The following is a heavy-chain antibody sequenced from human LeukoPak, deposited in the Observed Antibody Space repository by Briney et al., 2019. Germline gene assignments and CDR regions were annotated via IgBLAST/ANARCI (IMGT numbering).Heavy chain of an antibody. D-gene: IGHD6-13*01. Sequence: ASVKVSCKASGGTFSSYAISWVRQAPGQGLEWMGIINPSGGSTSYAQKFQGRVTMTRDTSTSTVYMELSSLRSEDTAVYYCARVLGIAAAGTFGYWGQGTLVTVSS. CDR2: INPSGGST. CDR3: ARVLGIAAAGTFGY. J-gene: IGHJ4*02. CDR1: GGTFSSYA. V-gene: IGHV1-46*01.